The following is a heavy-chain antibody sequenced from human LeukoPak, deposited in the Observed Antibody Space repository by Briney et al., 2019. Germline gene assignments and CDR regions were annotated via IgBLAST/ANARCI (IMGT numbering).Heavy chain of an antibody. V-gene: IGHV3-33*01. CDR1: GFTFSSFG. CDR3: ARDLWFGEPPY. D-gene: IGHD3-10*01. Sequence: QPGRSLTLSCAASGFTFSSFGMHWVRQAPGKGMEWLAVIWYDASNKYYADSVKGRFTISRDNSKNTLYLQMNSLRDDDTAVYYCARDLWFGEPPYWGQGTLVTVSS. J-gene: IGHJ4*02. CDR2: IWYDASNK.